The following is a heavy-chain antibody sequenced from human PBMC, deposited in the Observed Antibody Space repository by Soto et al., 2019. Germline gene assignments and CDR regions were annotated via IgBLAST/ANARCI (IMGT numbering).Heavy chain of an antibody. Sequence: QVQLLQSGAEVKKPGASVKVSCKASGYTFTSYDINWVRQATGQGLEWMGWMNPNSGNTGYAQKFQGRVTMTRNTSISTAYMELSSLRSEDTAVYYCARGDSSAFDNWFDPWGQGTLVTVSS. CDR1: GYTFTSYD. D-gene: IGHD6-19*01. V-gene: IGHV1-8*01. CDR3: ARGDSSAFDNWFDP. CDR2: MNPNSGNT. J-gene: IGHJ5*02.